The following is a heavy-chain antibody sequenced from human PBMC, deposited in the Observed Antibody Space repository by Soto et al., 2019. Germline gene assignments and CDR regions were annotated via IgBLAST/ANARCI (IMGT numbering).Heavy chain of an antibody. D-gene: IGHD3-10*01. CDR2: IYYSGST. Sequence: QVQLQESGPGLVKPSETLSLTCTVSGGSVSSGSYYWRWIRQPPGKGLEWIGYIYYSGSTNYNPSLKSRVTISVDTSKNQFSLKLSSVTAADTAVYYCARRVPYYFDYWGQGTLVTVSS. CDR3: ARRVPYYFDY. CDR1: GGSVSSGSYY. J-gene: IGHJ4*02. V-gene: IGHV4-61*01.